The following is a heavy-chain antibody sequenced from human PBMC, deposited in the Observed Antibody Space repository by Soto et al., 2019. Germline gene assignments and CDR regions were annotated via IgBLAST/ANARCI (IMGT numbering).Heavy chain of an antibody. D-gene: IGHD6-6*01. CDR2: ISGSGGST. CDR1: GFTFSSYA. Sequence: GGSLRLSCAASGFTFSSYAMSWVRQAPGKGLEWVSAISGSGGSTYYADSVKGRFTISRDNSKNTLYLQMNSLRAEDTAVYDCHLLSSSSEEYYYYYMDVWGKGTTVTVPS. CDR3: HLLSSSSEEYYYYYMDV. V-gene: IGHV3-23*01. J-gene: IGHJ6*03.